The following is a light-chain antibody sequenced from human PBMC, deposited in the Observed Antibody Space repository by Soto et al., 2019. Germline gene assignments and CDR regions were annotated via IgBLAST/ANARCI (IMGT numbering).Light chain of an antibody. J-gene: IGKJ5*01. CDR1: QSVSSNY. V-gene: IGKV3D-20*02. CDR2: GAS. CDR3: QQRSNWYSMA. Sequence: LTQSPSSLSASLGERATISCRASQSVSSNYLAKYQQRPGEAPRMLIYGASSSANGSPERFSGSGSGTDFTLTIIRLEPADSAVSYCQQRSNWYSMAFGQGTRLEIK.